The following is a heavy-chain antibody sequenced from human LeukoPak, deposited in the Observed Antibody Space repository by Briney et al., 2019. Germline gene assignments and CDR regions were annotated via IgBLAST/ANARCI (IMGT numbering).Heavy chain of an antibody. CDR2: VHYAGSNK. V-gene: IGHV3-30*02. Sequence: GGSLRLSCAASGFTFSSYSMNWVRRAPGKGLEWVAFVHYAGSNKYYADSVKGRFTISRDNSKDTLYLQMNSLRAEDTAVYYCARGQQLAIDYWGQGTLVTVSS. D-gene: IGHD6-13*01. CDR3: ARGQQLAIDY. J-gene: IGHJ4*02. CDR1: GFTFSSYS.